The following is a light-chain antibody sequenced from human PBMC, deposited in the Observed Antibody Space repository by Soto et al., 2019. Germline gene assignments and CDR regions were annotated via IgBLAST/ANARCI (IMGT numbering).Light chain of an antibody. Sequence: QSVMTQPPSVSAAPGQKVTISCSGSSSNIGGNSVSWYQQLPGTAPKLLIYEVSFRPSGISSRFSGSKSGNTASLTISGLQTEDEADYYCSSYSSSSTLYVFGTGTKLTVL. CDR3: SSYSSSSTLYV. CDR2: EVS. V-gene: IGLV2-14*01. J-gene: IGLJ1*01. CDR1: SSNIGGNS.